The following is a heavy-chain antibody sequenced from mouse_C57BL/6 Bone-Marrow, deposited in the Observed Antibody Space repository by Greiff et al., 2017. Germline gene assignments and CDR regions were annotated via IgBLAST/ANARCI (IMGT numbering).Heavy chain of an antibody. J-gene: IGHJ1*03. D-gene: IGHD1-1*01. V-gene: IGHV5-9-1*02. CDR3: TRGPITTVVDWYFDV. Sequence: DVKLQESGEGLVKPGGSLKLSCAASGFTFSSYAMSWVRQTPEKRLEWVAYISSGGDYIYSADTVKGRFTISRDNARNTLYLQMSSLKSEDTAMYYCTRGPITTVVDWYFDVWGTGTTVTVSS. CDR2: ISSGGDYI. CDR1: GFTFSSYA.